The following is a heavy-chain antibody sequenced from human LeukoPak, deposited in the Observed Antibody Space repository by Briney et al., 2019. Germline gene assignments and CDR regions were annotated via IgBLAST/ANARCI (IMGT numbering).Heavy chain of an antibody. V-gene: IGHV3-49*03. CDR1: GFTFGDYA. CDR2: IRSKAYGGTT. D-gene: IGHD6-19*01. J-gene: IGHJ4*02. Sequence: QTGGSLRPSCTASGFTFGDYAMSWFRQAPGKGLEWVGFIRSKAYGGTTEYAASVKGRFTISRDDSKSIAYLQMNSLKTEDTAVYCCTRSAYEGLYSSGWYTVYWGQGTLVTVSS. CDR3: TRSAYEGLYSSGWYTVY.